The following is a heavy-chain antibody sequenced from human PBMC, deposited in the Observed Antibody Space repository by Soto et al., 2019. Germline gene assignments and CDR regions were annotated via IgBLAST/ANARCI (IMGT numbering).Heavy chain of an antibody. D-gene: IGHD3-10*01. V-gene: IGHV4-59*01. J-gene: IGHJ5*02. CDR2: IYYSGST. CDR1: GGSISSYY. Sequence: SETLSLTCTVSGGSISSYYWSWIRQPPGKGLEWIGYIYYSGSTNYNPSLKSRVTISVDTSKNQFSLKLSSVTAADTAVYYCARGSMVRGVIITSNWFDPWGQGTLVTVSS. CDR3: ARGSMVRGVIITSNWFDP.